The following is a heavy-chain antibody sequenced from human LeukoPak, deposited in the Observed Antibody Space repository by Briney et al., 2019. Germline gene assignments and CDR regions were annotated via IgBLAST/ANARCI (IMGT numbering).Heavy chain of an antibody. CDR1: GGSISSYY. Sequence: SETLSLTCTVSGGSISSYYWSWIRQPPGKGLEWIGYIYYSGSTNYNPSLKSRVTISVDTSKNQFSLKLSSVTAADTAVYYCARPDYDSSGYYYYGMDVWGQGPTVTVSS. J-gene: IGHJ6*02. CDR3: ARPDYDSSGYYYYGMDV. V-gene: IGHV4-59*08. D-gene: IGHD3-22*01. CDR2: IYYSGST.